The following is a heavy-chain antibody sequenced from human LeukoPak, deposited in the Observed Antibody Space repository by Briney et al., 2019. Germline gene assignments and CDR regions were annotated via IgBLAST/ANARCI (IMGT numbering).Heavy chain of an antibody. D-gene: IGHD4-17*01. CDR2: IWYDGSDK. V-gene: IGHV3-33*06. J-gene: IGHJ4*02. Sequence: GGSLRLSCAASGFTFGSYGMHWVRQAPGKGLEWVAVIWYDGSDKYYADSVKGRFTISRDNSKNMLYLQMNSLRAEDTAVYYCAKFPYGDYVHYWGQGTLVTVSS. CDR1: GFTFGSYG. CDR3: AKFPYGDYVHY.